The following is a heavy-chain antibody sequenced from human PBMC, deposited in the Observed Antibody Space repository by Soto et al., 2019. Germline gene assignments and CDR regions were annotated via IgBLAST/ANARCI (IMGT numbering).Heavy chain of an antibody. CDR3: TRGYSSVSIYAFDI. Sequence: DVQLVESGGGLVQPGGSLRLSCVASGSTFSDHYMDWVRQAPGTGLEWVGRTGNKADSYTTEYAASVKGRFTISRDDSKNSLYLQMNSLKTEDTAVYHCTRGYSSVSIYAFDIWGQGTVVTVSS. CDR2: TGNKADSYTT. D-gene: IGHD2-21*01. V-gene: IGHV3-72*01. CDR1: GSTFSDHY. J-gene: IGHJ3*02.